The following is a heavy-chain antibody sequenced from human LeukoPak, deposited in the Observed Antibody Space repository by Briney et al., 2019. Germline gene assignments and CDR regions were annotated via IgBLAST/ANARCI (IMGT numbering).Heavy chain of an antibody. D-gene: IGHD6-19*01. V-gene: IGHV1-2*06. Sequence: ASVTASCKASGYTFTGYYMHWVRQAPGQGLEWMGRINPNSGGTNYAQKFQGRVTMTRDTSISTAYMELSRLRSDDTAVYYCARVYSSGWYVFDYWGQGTLVTVSS. CDR1: GYTFTGYY. CDR3: ARVYSSGWYVFDY. J-gene: IGHJ4*02. CDR2: INPNSGGT.